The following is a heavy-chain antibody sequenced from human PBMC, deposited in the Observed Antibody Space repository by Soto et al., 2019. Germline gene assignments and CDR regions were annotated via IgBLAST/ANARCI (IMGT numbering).Heavy chain of an antibody. V-gene: IGHV3-74*01. CDR3: ARGRPYGMDV. CDR1: GFTFGSYW. J-gene: IGHJ6*02. Sequence: LRLSCAASGFTFGSYWMNWVRQAPGKGLVWVSRIDSDGSSTTYADSVKGRFTTSRDNAKNTLYLQMSSPRVEDTAVYYCARGRPYGMDVWGQGTTVTVSS. CDR2: IDSDGSST.